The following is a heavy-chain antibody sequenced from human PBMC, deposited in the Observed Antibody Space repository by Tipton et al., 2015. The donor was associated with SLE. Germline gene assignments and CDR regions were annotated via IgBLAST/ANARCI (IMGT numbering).Heavy chain of an antibody. CDR2: INHSGST. CDR1: GGSFSGYY. V-gene: IGHV4-34*01. Sequence: QLVQSGAEVKPSETLSLTCAVYGGSFSGYYWSWIRQPPGKGLEWIGEINHSGSTNYNPSLKSRVTISVDTSKNQFSLKLSSVTAADTAVYYCARDSSGYSIFFDYWGQGTLVTVSS. D-gene: IGHD3-22*01. J-gene: IGHJ4*02. CDR3: ARDSSGYSIFFDY.